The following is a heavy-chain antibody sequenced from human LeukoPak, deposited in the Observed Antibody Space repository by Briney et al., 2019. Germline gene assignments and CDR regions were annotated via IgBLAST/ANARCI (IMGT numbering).Heavy chain of an antibody. J-gene: IGHJ4*02. V-gene: IGHV1-18*01. Sequence: ASVKVSCKASGYTFTSYGISWVRQAPGQGLEWMGWISAYNGNTNYAQKLQGRVTMTTGTSTSTAYMELRSLRSDDTAVYYCARSSYSSGWYGYFDYWGQGTLVTVSS. D-gene: IGHD6-19*01. CDR2: ISAYNGNT. CDR1: GYTFTSYG. CDR3: ARSSYSSGWYGYFDY.